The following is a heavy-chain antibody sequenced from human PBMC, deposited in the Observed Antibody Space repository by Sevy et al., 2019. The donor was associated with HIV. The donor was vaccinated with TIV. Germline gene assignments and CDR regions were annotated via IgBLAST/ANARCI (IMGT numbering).Heavy chain of an antibody. CDR1: GFTFSSYA. J-gene: IGHJ6*02. CDR2: ISYDGSNK. D-gene: IGHD3-16*01. V-gene: IGHV3-30*04. Sequence: GGSLRLSCAASGFTFSSYAMLWVRQAPGKGLDWVALISYDGSNKYYADSVKGRFTISRDNAKNTLYLEMNSLRPEDTAVYYCARDGLGGFAQTLDLWGQGTTVTVSS. CDR3: ARDGLGGFAQTLDL.